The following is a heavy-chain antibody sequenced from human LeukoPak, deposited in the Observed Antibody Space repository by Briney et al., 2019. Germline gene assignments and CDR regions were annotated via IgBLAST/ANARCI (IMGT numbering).Heavy chain of an antibody. CDR3: ARDGGSSWYALFDY. Sequence: HAGGSLRLSCAVSGFTFDDYGMHWVRQAPGKGLVWVSRINSDGSSTSYADSVKGRFTISRDNAKNTLYLQVNSLRAEDTAVYYCARDGGSSWYALFDYWGQGTLVTVSS. D-gene: IGHD6-13*01. V-gene: IGHV3-74*01. J-gene: IGHJ4*02. CDR2: INSDGSST. CDR1: GFTFDDYG.